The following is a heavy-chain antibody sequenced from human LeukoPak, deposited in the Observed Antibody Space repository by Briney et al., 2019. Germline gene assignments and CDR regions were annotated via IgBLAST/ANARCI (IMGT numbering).Heavy chain of an antibody. V-gene: IGHV4-34*01. Sequence: SETLSLTCAVYGGSFSGYYWSWIRQPPGKGLEWIGEINHSGSTNYNPSLKSRVTISVDTSKNQFSLKLSSVTAADTAVYYCAIGLSSIAAAGTLGGYFQHWGQGTLVTVSS. CDR1: GGSFSGYY. D-gene: IGHD6-13*01. CDR2: INHSGST. J-gene: IGHJ1*01. CDR3: AIGLSSIAAAGTLGGYFQH.